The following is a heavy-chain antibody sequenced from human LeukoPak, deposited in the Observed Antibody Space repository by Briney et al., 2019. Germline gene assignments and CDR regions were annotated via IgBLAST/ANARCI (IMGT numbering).Heavy chain of an antibody. D-gene: IGHD7-27*01. CDR1: GFTFSNCD. CDR3: AKGNWDSSHY. Sequence: GGSLRLSCVTSGFTFSNCDMNWVRQAPGKGLEWVSGIDSGGGTHYADSLRGRFTIFRDNAKNTVYLQMNTLRAEDTAVYYCAKGNWDSSHYWDQGTLVTVSS. J-gene: IGHJ4*02. CDR2: IDSGGGT. V-gene: IGHV3-23*01.